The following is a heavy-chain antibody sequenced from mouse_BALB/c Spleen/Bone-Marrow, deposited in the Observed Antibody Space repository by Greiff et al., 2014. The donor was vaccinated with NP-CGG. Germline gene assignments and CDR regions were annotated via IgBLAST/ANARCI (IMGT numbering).Heavy chain of an antibody. J-gene: IGHJ3*01. Sequence: QVQLKESGAELAKPGASVKMSCKASGYSFTNYWMHWVKQRPGQGLEWIGYISPSTGYSEDNQKFKDKATLTADKSSNIAYMQLSSLTSEDSAVYYCARYGNYPLFAYWGQGTLVTVSA. D-gene: IGHD2-1*01. CDR1: GYSFTNYW. V-gene: IGHV1-7*01. CDR2: ISPSTGYS. CDR3: ARYGNYPLFAY.